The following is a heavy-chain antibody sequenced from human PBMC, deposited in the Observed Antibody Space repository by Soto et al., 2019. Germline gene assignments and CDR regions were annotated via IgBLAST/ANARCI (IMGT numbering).Heavy chain of an antibody. D-gene: IGHD4-17*01. CDR1: GGTFSSYA. J-gene: IGHJ3*02. V-gene: IGHV1-69*13. CDR2: IIPIFGTA. CDR3: ARVVGYGDPDAFDI. Sequence: GASVKVSCKASGGTFSSYAISWVRQAPGQGLEWMGGIIPIFGTANYAQKFQGRVTITADESTSTAYMELISLGSEDTAVYYCARVVGYGDPDAFDIWGQGTMVTVSS.